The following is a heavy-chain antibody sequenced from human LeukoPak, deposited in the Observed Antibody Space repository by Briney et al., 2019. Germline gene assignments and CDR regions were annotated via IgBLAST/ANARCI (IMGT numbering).Heavy chain of an antibody. Sequence: GGSLRLSCAASGFTFSSYAMSWVRQAPGKGLEWVSAISGSGGSTYYADSVKGRFTISRDNSKNTLYLQMNSLRADDTAVYYCAKGGDILPGYYNYYYYYYMDVWGKGTTVTVSS. V-gene: IGHV3-23*01. D-gene: IGHD3-9*01. J-gene: IGHJ6*03. CDR1: GFTFSSYA. CDR2: ISGSGGST. CDR3: AKGGDILPGYYNYYYYYYMDV.